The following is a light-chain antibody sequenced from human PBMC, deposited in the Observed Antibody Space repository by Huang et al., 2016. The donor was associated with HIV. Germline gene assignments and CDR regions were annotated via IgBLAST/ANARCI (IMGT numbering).Light chain of an antibody. CDR1: QTINNY. CDR2: AAS. J-gene: IGKJ1*01. CDR3: QQTYSAVT. V-gene: IGKV1-39*01. Sequence: DIQMTQSPSSLSASVGDRVTIHCRASQTINNYLNWYHQKPGKAPKLLIYAASSLQSGVPSRFSGSGSGTEFTLTISSLQLEDFATYYCQQTYSAVTFGQGTKVEIK.